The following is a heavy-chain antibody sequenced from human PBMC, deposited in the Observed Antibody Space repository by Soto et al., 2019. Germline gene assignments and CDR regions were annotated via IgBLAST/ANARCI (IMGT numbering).Heavy chain of an antibody. CDR3: ARGLVIVGANDGMDV. CDR2: INHSGST. J-gene: IGHJ6*02. D-gene: IGHD1-26*01. Sequence: SETLSLTCAVDGGSFSGYYWSWIRQPPGKGLEWIGEINHSGSTNYNPSLKSRVTISVDTSKNQFSLKLSSVTAADTAVYYCARGLVIVGANDGMDVWGHGTTVTVSS. V-gene: IGHV4-34*01. CDR1: GGSFSGYY.